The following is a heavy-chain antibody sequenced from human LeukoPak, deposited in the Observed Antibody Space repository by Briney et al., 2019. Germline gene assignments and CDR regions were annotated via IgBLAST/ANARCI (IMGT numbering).Heavy chain of an antibody. J-gene: IGHJ5*02. V-gene: IGHV3-30*18. D-gene: IGHD3-10*01. CDR1: GFTFSSYG. Sequence: GGSLRLSCAASGFTFSSYGMHWVRQAPGKGLEWVAVISYDGSNKYYADSVKGRFTISRDNSKTTLYLQMSSLRAEDTAVYYCAKDNYGSGPSWFDPWGQGTLVTVSS. CDR2: ISYDGSNK. CDR3: AKDNYGSGPSWFDP.